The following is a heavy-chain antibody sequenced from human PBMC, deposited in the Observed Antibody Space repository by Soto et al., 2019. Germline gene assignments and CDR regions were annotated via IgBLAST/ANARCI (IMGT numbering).Heavy chain of an antibody. J-gene: IGHJ5*02. CDR3: ARHGTPGYQLLGWFDP. Sequence: QLQLQESGPGLVKPSETLSLTCTVSGGSISSSSYYWGWIRQPPGKGLEWIGSIYYSGSTYYNPSLKSRVTISVDTSKNQFSLKLSSVTAADTAVYYCARHGTPGYQLLGWFDPWGQGTLVTVSS. V-gene: IGHV4-39*01. CDR1: GGSISSSSYY. CDR2: IYYSGST. D-gene: IGHD2-2*01.